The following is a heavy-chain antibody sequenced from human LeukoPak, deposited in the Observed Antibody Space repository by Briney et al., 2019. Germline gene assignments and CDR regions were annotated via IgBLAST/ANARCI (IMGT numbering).Heavy chain of an antibody. CDR2: ISAYNGNT. CDR3: ARRMSAFYDILTGYYTLGGLDY. Sequence: GASVKVSRKASGYTFTSYGISWVRQAPGQGLEWMGWISAYNGNTNYAQKLQGRVTMTTDTSTSTAYMELRSLRSDDTAVYYCARRMSAFYDILTGYYTLGGLDYWGQGTLVTVSS. V-gene: IGHV1-18*04. D-gene: IGHD3-9*01. J-gene: IGHJ4*02. CDR1: GYTFTSYG.